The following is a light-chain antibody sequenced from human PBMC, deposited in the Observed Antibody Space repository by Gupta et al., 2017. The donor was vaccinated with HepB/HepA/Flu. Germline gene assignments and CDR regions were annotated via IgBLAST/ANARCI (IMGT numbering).Light chain of an antibody. Sequence: QSALTQPASVSGSPGQSITISCTGTSSDVGGYNYVSWYQQHPGKAPKLMIYDVNNRPSGVSSRFSGSKSGNAASLTISGLQAEDEADYYGSSDTSSITYVFGTGTKVTVL. CDR2: DVN. CDR3: SSDTSSITYV. CDR1: SSDVGGYNY. V-gene: IGLV2-14*03. J-gene: IGLJ1*01.